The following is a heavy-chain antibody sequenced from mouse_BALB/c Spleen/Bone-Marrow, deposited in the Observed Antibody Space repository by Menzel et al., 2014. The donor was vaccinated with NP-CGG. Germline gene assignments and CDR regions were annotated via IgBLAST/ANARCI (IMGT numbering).Heavy chain of an antibody. CDR2: INGNGGST. CDR1: GFTFSNYG. CDR3: VRGNYGNYVDYFDF. Sequence: EVKLMESGGGLVQPGGSLKLSRAASGFTFSNYGMSWVRQTPDKRLELVATINGNGGSTYYPDSVKGRFTISRDTAKNTLYLQMSSLKSEETAMYYCVRGNYGNYVDYFDFWGQGTTLTVSS. D-gene: IGHD2-1*01. J-gene: IGHJ2*01. V-gene: IGHV5-6-3*01.